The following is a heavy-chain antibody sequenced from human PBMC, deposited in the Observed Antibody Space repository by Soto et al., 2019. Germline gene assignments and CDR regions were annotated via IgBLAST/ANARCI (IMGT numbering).Heavy chain of an antibody. CDR3: ARHSKGYCSGGSCYHGGFDP. V-gene: IGHV5-10-1*01. Sequence: PGESLKISCKGSGYSFTIYWISCVRQMPGKGLEWMGRIDPSDSYTNYSPSFQGHVTISADKSISTAYLQWSSLKASDTAMYYCARHSKGYCSGGSCYHGGFDPWGQGTLVTVSS. D-gene: IGHD2-15*01. CDR1: GYSFTIYW. CDR2: IDPSDSYT. J-gene: IGHJ5*02.